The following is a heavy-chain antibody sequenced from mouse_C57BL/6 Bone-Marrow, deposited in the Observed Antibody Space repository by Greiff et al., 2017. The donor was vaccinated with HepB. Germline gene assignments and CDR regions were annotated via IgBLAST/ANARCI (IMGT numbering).Heavy chain of an antibody. CDR3: ASTTVVATRAMDY. V-gene: IGHV1-26*01. J-gene: IGHJ4*01. Sequence: EVQLQQSGPELVKPGASVKISCKASGYTFTDYYMNWVKQSHGKSLEWIGDINPNNGGTSYNQKFKGKATLTVDKSSSTAYMELRSLTSEDSAVYYCASTTVVATRAMDYWGQGTSVTVSS. CDR1: GYTFTDYY. CDR2: INPNNGGT. D-gene: IGHD1-1*01.